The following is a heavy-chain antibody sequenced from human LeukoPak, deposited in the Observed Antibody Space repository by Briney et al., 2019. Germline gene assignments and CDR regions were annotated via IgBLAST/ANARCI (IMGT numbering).Heavy chain of an antibody. J-gene: IGHJ6*03. CDR3: AREGLPLITMVRGVIRSWEPVKYYYYYYMDV. CDR1: GGSFSGYY. CDR2: INHSGST. V-gene: IGHV4-34*01. D-gene: IGHD3-10*01. Sequence: PSETLSLTCAVYGGSFSGYYWSWIRQPPGKGLEWIGEINHSGSTNYNPSLKSRVTMSVDTSKNQFSLKLSSVTAADTAVYYCAREGLPLITMVRGVIRSWEPVKYYYYYYMDVWGKGTTVTISS.